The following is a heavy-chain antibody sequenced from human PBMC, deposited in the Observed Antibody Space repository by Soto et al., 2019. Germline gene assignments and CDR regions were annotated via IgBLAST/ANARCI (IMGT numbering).Heavy chain of an antibody. Sequence: XGSLRLSCAASGFSFSKYAMAWVRQAPGKGLEWVSVIASGGGGIHYADSVKGRFTISRDTSKATVYLQMNSLRVDDTAVYYCAKYDYPDPTRTFDYWGRGSLVTVSS. CDR2: IASGGGGI. V-gene: IGHV3-23*01. CDR3: AKYDYPDPTRTFDY. D-gene: IGHD4-17*01. CDR1: GFSFSKYA. J-gene: IGHJ4*02.